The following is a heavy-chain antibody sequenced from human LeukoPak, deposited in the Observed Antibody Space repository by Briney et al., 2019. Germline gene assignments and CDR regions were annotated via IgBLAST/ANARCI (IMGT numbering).Heavy chain of an antibody. J-gene: IGHJ6*03. D-gene: IGHD6-25*01. CDR1: GGSFSSYA. CDR3: ARVPRAAPDLPRYYYYYMDV. CDR2: IIPIFGTA. Sequence: SVKVSCKASGGSFSSYAISWVRQAPGQGLEWMGGIIPIFGTANYAQKFQGRVTITTDESTSTAYMELSSLRSEDTAVYYCARVPRAAPDLPRYYYYYMDVWGKGTTVTVSS. V-gene: IGHV1-69*05.